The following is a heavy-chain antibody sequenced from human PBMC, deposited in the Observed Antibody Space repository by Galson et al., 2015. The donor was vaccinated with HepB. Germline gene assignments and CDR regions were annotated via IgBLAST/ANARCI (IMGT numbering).Heavy chain of an antibody. Sequence: SLRLSCAVSGFRFSSYWMSWVRQAPAKGLEWVASIKQDGSEIRYADSVKGRFTISRDNARDSLYLQMNSLRAEDTAVYYCARLACSDTSCWTFYQHWGQGTLVTVSS. CDR1: GFRFSSYW. V-gene: IGHV3-7*03. CDR3: ARLACSDTSCWTFYQH. J-gene: IGHJ1*01. D-gene: IGHD2-2*01. CDR2: IKQDGSEI.